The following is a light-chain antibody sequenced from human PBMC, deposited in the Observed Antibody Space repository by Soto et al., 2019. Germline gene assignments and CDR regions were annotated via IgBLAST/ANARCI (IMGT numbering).Light chain of an antibody. CDR1: SSDVGGYNY. V-gene: IGLV2-11*01. CDR3: CSYAGSYTYV. CDR2: SVN. J-gene: IGLJ1*01. Sequence: QSALTQPRSVSGSPGQSVTISCNGTSSDVGGYNYVSWYQQHPVKDTKLIMYSVNAQPSGVPDRFSGSKSGNTASLTIYGLQAEDEAEYYCCSYAGSYTYVFGTGTKLTVL.